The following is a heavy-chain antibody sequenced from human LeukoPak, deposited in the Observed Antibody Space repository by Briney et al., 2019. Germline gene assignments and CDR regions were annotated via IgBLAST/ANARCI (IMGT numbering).Heavy chain of an antibody. CDR3: ARAPYFDWLYYFDY. Sequence: GASVKVSCKASGYTFTGYYMHWVRQAPGQGLEWMGWINPNSGGTNYAQKFQGRVTMTRDTSISTAYVELSRLRSDDTAVYYCARAPYFDWLYYFDYWGQGTLVTVSS. D-gene: IGHD3-9*01. J-gene: IGHJ4*02. V-gene: IGHV1-2*02. CDR1: GYTFTGYY. CDR2: INPNSGGT.